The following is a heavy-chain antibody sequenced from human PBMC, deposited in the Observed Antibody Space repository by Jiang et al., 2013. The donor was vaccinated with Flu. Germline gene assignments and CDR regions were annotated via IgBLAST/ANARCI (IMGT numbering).Heavy chain of an antibody. Sequence: PGLVKPSETLSLTCTVSGDSISSYYWNWIRQPPGKGLEWIGHVYFSGSTNYNPALKSRVTISVDTSKNQFSLKLASVTAADTAVYYCARDYDFWSTGGGLDVWGQGTTVTVSS. V-gene: IGHV4-59*01. CDR1: GDSISSYY. D-gene: IGHD3/OR15-3a*01. CDR2: VYFSGST. CDR3: ARDYDFWSTGGGLDV. J-gene: IGHJ6*02.